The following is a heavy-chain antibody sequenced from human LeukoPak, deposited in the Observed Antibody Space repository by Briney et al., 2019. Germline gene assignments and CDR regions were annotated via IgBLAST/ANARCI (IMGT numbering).Heavy chain of an antibody. J-gene: IGHJ4*02. D-gene: IGHD3-22*01. Sequence: GGSLRLSCAASGFIFSQYSINWVRQAPGKGLEWVSHIRSTGDTFYADSVKGRFTISRDFSKNTVFLHMNSLRAEDTAMYYCARGDDSGYYDYFDYWGQGALVTVSS. CDR2: IRSTGDT. CDR3: ARGDDSGYYDYFDY. CDR1: GFIFSQYS. V-gene: IGHV3-48*01.